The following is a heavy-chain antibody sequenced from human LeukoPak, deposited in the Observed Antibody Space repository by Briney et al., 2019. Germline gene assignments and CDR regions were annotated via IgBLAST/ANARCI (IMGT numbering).Heavy chain of an antibody. J-gene: IGHJ6*02. Sequence: ASVKVSCKASGYTFTGYYMHWVRQAPGQGLEWVGWINPNSGGTNYAQKFQGRVTMTRDTSISTAYMELSRLRSDDTAVYYCARDQTIAAAPLVYYYYYGMDVWGQGTTVTVSS. CDR2: INPNSGGT. CDR1: GYTFTGYY. V-gene: IGHV1-2*02. CDR3: ARDQTIAAAPLVYYYYYGMDV. D-gene: IGHD6-13*01.